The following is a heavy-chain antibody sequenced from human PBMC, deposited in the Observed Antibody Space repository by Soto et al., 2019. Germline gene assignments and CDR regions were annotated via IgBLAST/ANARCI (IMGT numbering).Heavy chain of an antibody. V-gene: IGHV3-48*01. CDR3: ARDEAGYYDSSGYYSQPFDY. CDR2: ISSSSSTI. D-gene: IGHD3-22*01. Sequence: GGSLRLSCEASGFTFSNAWMSWVRQAPGKGLEWVSYISSSSSTIYYADSVKGRFTISRDNAKNSLYLQMNSLRAEDTAVYYCARDEAGYYDSSGYYSQPFDYWGQGTLVTVS. CDR1: GFTFSNAW. J-gene: IGHJ4*02.